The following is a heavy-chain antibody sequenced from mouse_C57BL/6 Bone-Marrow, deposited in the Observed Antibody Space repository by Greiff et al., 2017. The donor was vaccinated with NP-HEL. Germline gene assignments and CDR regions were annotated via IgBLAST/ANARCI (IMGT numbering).Heavy chain of an antibody. CDR2: ISDGGSYT. CDR3: ARDLYYYGSSYFDY. V-gene: IGHV5-4*01. Sequence: EVQGVESGGGLVKPGGSLKLSCAASGFTFSIYAMSWVRQTPEKRLEWVATISDGGSYTYYPDNVKGRFTISRDNAKNNLYLQMSHLKSEDTAMYYCARDLYYYGSSYFDYWGQGTTLTVSS. D-gene: IGHD1-1*01. J-gene: IGHJ2*01. CDR1: GFTFSIYA.